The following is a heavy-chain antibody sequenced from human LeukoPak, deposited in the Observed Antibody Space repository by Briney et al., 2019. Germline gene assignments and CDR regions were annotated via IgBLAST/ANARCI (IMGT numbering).Heavy chain of an antibody. D-gene: IGHD3-22*01. CDR2: VNPNSGGT. J-gene: IGHJ4*02. CDR3: ARERYYYDSSGYLTIDY. CDR1: GYTFTGYY. Sequence: EASEKVSCKASGYTFTGYYMHWVRQAAGQGLEWMGWVNPNSGGTNYAQKFQGRVTMTRDTSISTADMELSRLRSDDTAVYYCARERYYYDSSGYLTIDYWGQGTLVSVSS. V-gene: IGHV1-2*02.